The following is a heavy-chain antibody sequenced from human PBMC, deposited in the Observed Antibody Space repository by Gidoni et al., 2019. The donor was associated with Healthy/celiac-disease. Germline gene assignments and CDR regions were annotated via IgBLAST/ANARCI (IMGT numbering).Heavy chain of an antibody. CDR3: ASVVSRWPPRPNPKYYFDY. CDR2: IIPILGIA. J-gene: IGHJ4*02. Sequence: QVQLVQSCAEVNTPGSSLKVSCKASGVTFIIYAISCVRQAPGQGLECMGRIIPILGIANYAQKFQGRVTITADKSTSTAYMELSSLRSEDTAVYYCASVVSRWPPRPNPKYYFDYWGQGTLVTVSS. D-gene: IGHD6-13*01. V-gene: IGHV1-69*04. CDR1: GVTFIIYA.